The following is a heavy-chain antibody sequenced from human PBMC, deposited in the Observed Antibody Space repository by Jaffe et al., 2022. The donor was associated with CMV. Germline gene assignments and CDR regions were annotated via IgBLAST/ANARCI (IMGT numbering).Heavy chain of an antibody. V-gene: IGHV3-53*02. CDR2: IYSGGTT. Sequence: EVQLVETGGGLIQPGGSLRLSCVVSGFTVSINYMSWVRQAPGKGLEWVSVIYSGGTTYYADSVKGRFTISRDNSKNTLYLQMNSLRAEDTAVYYCARVSGEDYYFDLWGRGTLVTVSS. CDR1: GFTVSINY. D-gene: IGHD4-17*01. CDR3: ARVSGEDYYFDL. J-gene: IGHJ2*01.